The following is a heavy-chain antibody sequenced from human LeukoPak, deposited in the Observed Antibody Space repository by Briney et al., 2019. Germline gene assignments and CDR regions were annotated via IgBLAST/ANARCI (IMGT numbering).Heavy chain of an antibody. J-gene: IGHJ3*02. CDR2: INSDGSST. D-gene: IGHD2-15*01. CDR1: GFTFSSYW. V-gene: IGHV3-74*01. Sequence: GGSLRLSCAASGFTFSSYWMHWVRQAPGKGLVWVSRINSDGSSTSYADSVKGRFTISRDNAKNTLYLQMNSLKTEDTAVYYCTTDPSILVYCSGGSCCHTNDAFDIWGQGTMVTVSS. CDR3: TTDPSILVYCSGGSCCHTNDAFDI.